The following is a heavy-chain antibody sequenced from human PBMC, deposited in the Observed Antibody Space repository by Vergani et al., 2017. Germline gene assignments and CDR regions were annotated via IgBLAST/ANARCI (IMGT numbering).Heavy chain of an antibody. CDR3: ARVTYYDFWSGPHYYYYYMDV. J-gene: IGHJ6*03. CDR2: INPNSGGT. V-gene: IGHV1-2*02. CDR1: GYTFTGYY. Sequence: QVQLVQSGAEVKKPGASVKVSCKASGYTFTGYYMHWVRQAPGQGLEWMGWINPNSGGTNYAQKFQGRVTMTRATSISPAYMELSRLRSDDTAVYYCARVTYYDFWSGPHYYYYYMDVWGKGTTVTVSS. D-gene: IGHD3-3*01.